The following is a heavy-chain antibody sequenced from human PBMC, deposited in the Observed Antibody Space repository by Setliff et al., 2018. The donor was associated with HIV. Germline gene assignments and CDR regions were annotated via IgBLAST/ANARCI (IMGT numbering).Heavy chain of an antibody. Sequence: GGSLRLSCAASGFTFSNAWLSWVRQAPGKGLEWVGRIKSKTDGGTTDYAAPVKGRFTISRDDSKNTLYLQVNSLKPEDTAVYYCTSGVEQWLIRGYWGQGTLVTVSS. CDR3: TSGVEQWLIRGY. J-gene: IGHJ4*02. CDR1: GFTFSNAW. D-gene: IGHD6-19*01. V-gene: IGHV3-15*01. CDR2: IKSKTDGGTT.